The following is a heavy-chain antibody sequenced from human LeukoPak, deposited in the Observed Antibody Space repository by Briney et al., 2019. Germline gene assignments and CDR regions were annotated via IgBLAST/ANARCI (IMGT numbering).Heavy chain of an antibody. D-gene: IGHD6-13*01. V-gene: IGHV3-23*01. CDR3: AKSGRTGIPAADLDY. CDR2: ISGSDGST. Sequence: GGSLRLSCAASGFTFRSYAMNWVRQAPGKGLEWVSAISGSDGSTYYTDSVKGRFTISRDNSKNTLYLRMSSLRAEDTAVYYCAKSGRTGIPAADLDYWGQGTLVTVSS. CDR1: GFTFRSYA. J-gene: IGHJ4*02.